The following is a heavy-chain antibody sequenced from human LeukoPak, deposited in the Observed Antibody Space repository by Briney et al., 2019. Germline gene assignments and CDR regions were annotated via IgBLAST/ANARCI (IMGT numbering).Heavy chain of an antibody. D-gene: IGHD6-19*01. J-gene: IGHJ4*02. CDR2: TYYRSKWYN. CDR1: GDSVSSKNGA. V-gene: IGHV6-1*01. CDR3: ARDFGTTGWHTFDY. Sequence: SQTLSLTCVVAGDSVSSKNGAWNWIRQSPSRGLEWLGRTYYRSKWYNDYAESMEGRMTISQDTSKNQYSLHLNSVTPDDTAVYYCARDFGTTGWHTFDYWGQGTLVTVSS.